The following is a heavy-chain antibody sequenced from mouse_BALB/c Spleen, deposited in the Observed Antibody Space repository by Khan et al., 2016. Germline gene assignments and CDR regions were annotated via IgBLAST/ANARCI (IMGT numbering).Heavy chain of an antibody. J-gene: IGHJ2*01. CDR1: GFTFNTNA. D-gene: IGHD2-14*01. CDR2: IRSKSNTYAT. CDR3: VRERPYYRLQGTFDY. Sequence: EVQLVETGGGLVQPKGSLKLSCAASGFTFNTNAMNWVRQAPGKGLEWVARIRSKSNTYATYYADSVKDRFTISRDDSQSMLFLQVNNLKTEDTAMYYGVRERPYYRLQGTFDYWGQGTMLTVSS. V-gene: IGHV10S3*01.